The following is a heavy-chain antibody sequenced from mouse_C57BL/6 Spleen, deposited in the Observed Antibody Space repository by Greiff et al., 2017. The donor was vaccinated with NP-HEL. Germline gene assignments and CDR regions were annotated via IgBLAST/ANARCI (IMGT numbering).Heavy chain of an antibody. D-gene: IGHD2-12*01. CDR3: TRDYKGGDY. Sequence: EVKLMESGEGLVKPGGSLKLSCAASGFTFSRYAMSWVRQTPEKRLEWVAYISSGGDYIYYADTVKGRFTISRDNARNTLYLQMSSLKSEDTAMYYCTRDYKGGDYWGQGTSVTVSS. V-gene: IGHV5-9-1*02. CDR1: GFTFSRYA. J-gene: IGHJ4*01. CDR2: ISSGGDYI.